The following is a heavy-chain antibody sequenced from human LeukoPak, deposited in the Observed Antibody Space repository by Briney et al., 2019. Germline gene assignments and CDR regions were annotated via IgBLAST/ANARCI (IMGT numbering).Heavy chain of an antibody. CDR1: GFTFSSYA. V-gene: IGHV3-30-3*01. J-gene: IGHJ4*02. Sequence: PGGSLRLSCAASGFTFSSYAMSWVRQAPGKGLEWVAVISCDGSNKYYADSVKGRFTISRDNSKNTLYLQMNSLRAEDTAVYYCARASGCDYWGQGTLVTVSS. CDR2: ISCDGSNK. CDR3: ARASGCDY.